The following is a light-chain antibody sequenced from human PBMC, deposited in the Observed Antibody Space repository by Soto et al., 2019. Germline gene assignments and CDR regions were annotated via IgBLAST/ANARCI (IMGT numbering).Light chain of an antibody. CDR3: HQHGSSSWK. J-gene: IGKJ1*01. Sequence: EIVLRQSPGTLSLSPGDRATLSCRASQSLSSSYLAWYQVKPGQAPSLLIYAASYRATDIPHRFSGSGSGTDFTLTITRLEPEDFAVYFCHQHGSSSWKFGQGTMVEI. CDR1: QSLSSSY. CDR2: AAS. V-gene: IGKV3-20*01.